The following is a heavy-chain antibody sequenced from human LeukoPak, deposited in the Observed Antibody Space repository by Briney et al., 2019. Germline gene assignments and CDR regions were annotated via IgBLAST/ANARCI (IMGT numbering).Heavy chain of an antibody. CDR1: GFTFSSYE. D-gene: IGHD1-14*01. Sequence: GGSLRLSCAASGFTFSSYEMNWVRQAPGKGLEWLSYISSSSCTIFYADSVKGGFTISRDNAKNSLYLQMNSLRDEDTAVYFCARDKGTYHNKYYFDYWGQGTLVTVSS. CDR2: ISSSSCTI. V-gene: IGHV3-48*03. CDR3: ARDKGTYHNKYYFDY. J-gene: IGHJ4*02.